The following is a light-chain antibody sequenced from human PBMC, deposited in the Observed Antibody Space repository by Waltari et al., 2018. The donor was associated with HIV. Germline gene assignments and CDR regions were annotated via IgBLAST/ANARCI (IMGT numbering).Light chain of an antibody. CDR2: RNN. Sequence: QSVLTQPPSASGTPGQRVTISCSGSSSKIGSNYVSWYQQLPGTAPKLLIYRNNQPPSALPVRFSGSKAGTSASLAICGRRSDDEAYYYCAAWDDSLSGVWVFGGLSTLTVL. V-gene: IGLV1-47*01. J-gene: IGLJ3*02. CDR3: AAWDDSLSGVWV. CDR1: SSKIGSNY.